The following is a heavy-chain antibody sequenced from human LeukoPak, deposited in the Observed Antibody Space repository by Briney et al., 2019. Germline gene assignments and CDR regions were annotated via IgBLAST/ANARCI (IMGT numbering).Heavy chain of an antibody. J-gene: IGHJ1*01. CDR1: GFTFSSYA. Sequence: PGGSLRLSCAASGFTFSSYAMSWVRQAPGKGLEWVSAISGSGGSTYYADSVKGRFTISRDNSKNTLYLQMNSLRAEDTAVYYLAKVGGTMVTTGVPPFDWGQGTLVTVSS. V-gene: IGHV3-23*01. CDR3: AKVGGTMVTTGVPPFD. D-gene: IGHD5-18*01. CDR2: ISGSGGST.